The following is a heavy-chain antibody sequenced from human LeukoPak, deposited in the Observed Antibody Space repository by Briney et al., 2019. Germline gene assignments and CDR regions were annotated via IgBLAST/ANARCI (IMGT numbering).Heavy chain of an antibody. CDR3: ARLSIAVAGTSGFDC. V-gene: IGHV4-59*08. CDR2: IYYSGST. CDR1: GGSISSYY. Sequence: SETLSLTCTVSGGSISSYYWSWIRQPPGKGLEWIGYIYYSGSTNYNPSLKSRVTTSVDTSKNQFSLKLSSVTAADTAVYYCARLSIAVAGTSGFDCWGQGTLVTVSS. J-gene: IGHJ4*02. D-gene: IGHD6-19*01.